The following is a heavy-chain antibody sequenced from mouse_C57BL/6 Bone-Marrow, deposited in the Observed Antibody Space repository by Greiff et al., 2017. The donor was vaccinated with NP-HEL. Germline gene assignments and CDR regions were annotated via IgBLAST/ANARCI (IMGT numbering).Heavy chain of an antibody. CDR1: GFTFSSYA. CDR2: ISSGGDYI. D-gene: IGHD2-3*01. CDR3: TRDDGYPWFAY. J-gene: IGHJ3*01. V-gene: IGHV5-9-1*02. Sequence: EVHLVESGEGLVKPGGSLKLSCAASGFTFSSYAMSWVRQTPEKRLEWVAYISSGGDYIYYADTVKGRFTIARDNARNTLYLQMSSLKSEDTAMYYCTRDDGYPWFAYWGQGTLVTVSA.